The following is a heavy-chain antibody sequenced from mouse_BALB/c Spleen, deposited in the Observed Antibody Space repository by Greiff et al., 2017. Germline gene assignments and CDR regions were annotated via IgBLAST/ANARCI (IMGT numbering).Heavy chain of an antibody. CDR2: IDPENGDT. CDR3: NPLYGSSYGFAY. V-gene: IGHV14-4*02. CDR1: GFNIKDYY. Sequence: VQLKESGAELVRSGASVKLSCTASGFNIKDYYMHWVKQRPEQGLEWIGWIDPENGDTEYAPKFQGKATMTADTSSNTAYLQLSSLTSEDTAVYYCNPLYGSSYGFAYWGQGTLVTVSA. J-gene: IGHJ3*01. D-gene: IGHD1-1*01.